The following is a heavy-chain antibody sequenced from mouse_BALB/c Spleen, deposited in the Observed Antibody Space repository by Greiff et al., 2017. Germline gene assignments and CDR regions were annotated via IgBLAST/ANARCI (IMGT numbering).Heavy chain of an antibody. CDR1: GFAFSSYD. CDR3: ARRGNYGFFAY. D-gene: IGHD2-1*01. Sequence: EVNLVESGGGLVKPGGSLKLSCAASGFAFSSYDMSWVRQTPEKRLEWVAYISSGGGSTYYPDTVKGRFTISRDNAKNTLYLQMSSLKSEDTAMYYCARRGNYGFFAYWGQGTLVTVSA. V-gene: IGHV5-12-1*01. CDR2: ISSGGGST. J-gene: IGHJ3*01.